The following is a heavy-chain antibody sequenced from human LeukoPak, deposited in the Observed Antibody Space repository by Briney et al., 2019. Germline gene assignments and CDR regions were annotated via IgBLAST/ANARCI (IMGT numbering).Heavy chain of an antibody. D-gene: IGHD2/OR15-2a*01. Sequence: PGRSLRLSCAASGNYWMHWVRQAPGTGLVWVSHIDSDGSWTSYADSVKGRFTISKDNAKNTVYLQMNSLRAEDTAGYYCVSLYETYWGRGTLVTFSS. J-gene: IGHJ4*02. CDR1: GNYW. CDR2: IDSDGSWT. CDR3: VSLYETY. V-gene: IGHV3-74*01.